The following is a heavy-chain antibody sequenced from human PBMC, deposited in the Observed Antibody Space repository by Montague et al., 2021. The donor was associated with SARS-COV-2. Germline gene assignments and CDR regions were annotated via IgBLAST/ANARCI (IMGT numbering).Heavy chain of an antibody. CDR3: VKGGWHRSCGSYCYSDF. CDR2: VGSVAGTT. V-gene: IGHV3-23*01. Sequence: SLRLSCAASGFTFNSYAMHWVRQAPGKGLEWVSAVGSVAGTTYYADSVKGRFTISRDNSKNTLYLQMNSLRAEDTAVYYCVKGGWHRSCGSYCYSDFWGQGTLVTVSS. J-gene: IGHJ4*02. CDR1: GFTFNSYA. D-gene: IGHD2-21*02.